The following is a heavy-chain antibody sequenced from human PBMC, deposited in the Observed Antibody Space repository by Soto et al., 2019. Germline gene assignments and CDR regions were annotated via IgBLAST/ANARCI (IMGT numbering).Heavy chain of an antibody. Sequence: GGSLRLSCAASGFTFSSYAMSWVRQAPGKGLEWVSAISGSGGSTYYADSVKGRFTISRDNSKNTLYLQMNSLRAEDTAVYYCAKMVYGSGSYRHYYYYMDVWGKGTTVTVSS. CDR3: AKMVYGSGSYRHYYYYMDV. CDR2: ISGSGGST. D-gene: IGHD3-10*01. V-gene: IGHV3-23*01. CDR1: GFTFSSYA. J-gene: IGHJ6*03.